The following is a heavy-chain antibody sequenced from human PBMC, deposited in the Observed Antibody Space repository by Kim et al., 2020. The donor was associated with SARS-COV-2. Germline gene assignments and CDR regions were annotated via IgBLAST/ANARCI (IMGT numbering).Heavy chain of an antibody. J-gene: IGHJ4*02. CDR3: ARDSGSYYFDS. CDR2: IRQDGSQK. CDR1: GFTFSSYW. D-gene: IGHD5-12*01. V-gene: IGHV3-7*03. Sequence: GGSLRLSCAASGFTFSSYWMGWVRQAPGKGLEWVANIRQDGSQKYYVDSVKGRFTISRDNAENSLYLQMNSLRAEYTAVYFCARDSGSYYFDSWGQGTLVTVSS.